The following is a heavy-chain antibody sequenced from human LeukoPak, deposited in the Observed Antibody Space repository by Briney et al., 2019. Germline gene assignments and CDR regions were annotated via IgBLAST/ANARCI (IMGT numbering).Heavy chain of an antibody. J-gene: IGHJ4*02. CDR3: ARDSRGDCSGGSCPTRYYFDY. CDR1: GFTFSSYA. D-gene: IGHD2-15*01. V-gene: IGHV3-64*01. Sequence: GGSLRLSCAASGFTFSSYAIHWVRQAPGKGLEYVSAISSNGGSTYYANSVKGRFTISRDNSKNTLYLQMGSLRAEDMAVYYCARDSRGDCSGGSCPTRYYFDYWGQGTLVTVSS. CDR2: ISSNGGST.